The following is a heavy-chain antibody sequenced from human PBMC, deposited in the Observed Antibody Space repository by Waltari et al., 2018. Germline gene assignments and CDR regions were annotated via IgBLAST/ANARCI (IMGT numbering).Heavy chain of an antibody. J-gene: IGHJ4*02. CDR1: GGSFSGYY. CDR2: INHSGST. D-gene: IGHD2-21*01. Sequence: QVQLQQWGAGLLKPSETLSLTCAVYGGSFSGYYWSWIRQPPGKGLEWIGEINHSGSTNYNPSLKSRVTISVDTSKNQFSLKLSSVTAADTAVYYCARGRTMVVPHFDYWGQGTLVTVSS. V-gene: IGHV4-34*01. CDR3: ARGRTMVVPHFDY.